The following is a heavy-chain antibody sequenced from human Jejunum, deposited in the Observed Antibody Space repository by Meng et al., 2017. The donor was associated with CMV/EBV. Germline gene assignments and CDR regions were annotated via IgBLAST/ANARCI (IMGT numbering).Heavy chain of an antibody. D-gene: IGHD1-26*01. V-gene: IGHV3-43*01. CDR3: ARCRGSYYVDYFDH. CDR2: ITRGGSIT. Sequence: STFNFDGYSIAWVRHASGMGLVCVALITRGGSITFYAGSVNGRFTISTDNSRNSLYLQMNSLRVEDTAFYYCARCRGSYYVDYFDHWGQATLVTVSS. CDR1: TFNFDGYS. J-gene: IGHJ4*02.